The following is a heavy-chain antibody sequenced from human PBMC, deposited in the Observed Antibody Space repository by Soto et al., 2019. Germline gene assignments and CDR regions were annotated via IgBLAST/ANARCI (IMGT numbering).Heavy chain of an antibody. D-gene: IGHD2-15*01. Sequence: DVQLLESGGGLVQPGGSLRLSCAASGFTFSSYAMGWVRQAPGKGLEWVAVVSIGGSTHYADSVRGRFTISRDNSKNTLSLQMNSLTAEDTAVYFCAKRRGAGGHFDYWGQGALVTVSS. V-gene: IGHV3-23*01. J-gene: IGHJ4*02. CDR2: VSIGGST. CDR1: GFTFSSYA. CDR3: AKRRGAGGHFDY.